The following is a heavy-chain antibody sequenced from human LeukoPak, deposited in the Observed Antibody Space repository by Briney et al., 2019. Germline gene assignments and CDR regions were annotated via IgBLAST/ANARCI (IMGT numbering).Heavy chain of an antibody. D-gene: IGHD1-7*01. CDR1: GFTFSSYW. CDR3: AYLNSHAFDI. CDR2: IKQDGNEK. Sequence: PGGSLRLSCAASGFTFSSYWMTWVRQAPGKGLEWVANIKQDGNEKYYVDSVKGRFTISRDNAKNSLYLQMNSLRAEDTAVYYCAYLNSHAFDIWGQGTMVTVSS. V-gene: IGHV3-7*01. J-gene: IGHJ3*02.